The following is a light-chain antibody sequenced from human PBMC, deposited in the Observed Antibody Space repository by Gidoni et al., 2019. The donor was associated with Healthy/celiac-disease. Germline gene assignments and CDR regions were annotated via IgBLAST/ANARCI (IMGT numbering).Light chain of an antibody. Sequence: QSALTQPASVPGSPGQSIPISCTGTSSDVGGYNYVSWYQQHPGKAPKLMIYDVSNRPSGVSNRFSGSKSGNTASLTISGLQAEDEADYYCSSYTSSSTLPYVFGTGTKVTVL. CDR3: SSYTSSSTLPYV. J-gene: IGLJ1*01. V-gene: IGLV2-14*01. CDR1: SSDVGGYNY. CDR2: DVS.